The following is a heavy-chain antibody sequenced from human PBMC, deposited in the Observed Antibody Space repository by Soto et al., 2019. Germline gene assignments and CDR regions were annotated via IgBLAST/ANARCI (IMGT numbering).Heavy chain of an antibody. CDR3: ARQGFGPLHGLVDV. V-gene: IGHV4-59*08. CDR2: VHHSWGS. D-gene: IGHD3-10*01. Sequence: QVQLQESGPGLVKPSETLSLSCTVSGGSISSYYWSWFRQSPGKRMEWIGYVHHSWGSSYNPSLQTXVXLSLDPSKGQFSLKVTSVTATGTAVYYCARQGFGPLHGLVDVWGQGTTVTVSS. J-gene: IGHJ6*02. CDR1: GGSISSYY.